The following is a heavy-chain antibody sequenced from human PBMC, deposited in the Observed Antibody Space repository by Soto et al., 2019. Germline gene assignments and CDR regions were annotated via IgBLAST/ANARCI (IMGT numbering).Heavy chain of an antibody. J-gene: IGHJ2*01. Sequence: GGSLRLSCAASGFTFSSYAMSWVRQAPGKGLEWVSAISGSGGSTYYADSVKGRFTISRDNSKNTLYLQMNSLRAEDTAVYYCAKQRPSSGWNYWYFDLWGRGTLVTVSS. CDR1: GFTFSSYA. V-gene: IGHV3-23*01. CDR2: ISGSGGST. CDR3: AKQRPSSGWNYWYFDL. D-gene: IGHD6-19*01.